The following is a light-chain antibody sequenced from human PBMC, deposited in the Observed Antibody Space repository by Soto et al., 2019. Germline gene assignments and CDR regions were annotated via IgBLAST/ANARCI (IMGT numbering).Light chain of an antibody. J-gene: IGLJ1*01. CDR2: GNS. Sequence: QSVLTQPPSVSGAPGQRVTVSCTGSSSNIGARYEVHWYQQLPGTAPKLLIYGNSNRPTWVPDRFSGSKSGTSASLAITGLQAEDEADYYCQSYDSSLSGYVFGTGTKLTVL. CDR3: QSYDSSLSGYV. V-gene: IGLV1-40*01. CDR1: SSNIGARYE.